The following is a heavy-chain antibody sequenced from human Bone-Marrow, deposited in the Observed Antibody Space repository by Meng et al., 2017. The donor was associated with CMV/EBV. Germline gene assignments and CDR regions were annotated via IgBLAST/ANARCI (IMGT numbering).Heavy chain of an antibody. Sequence: SVKVSCKASGGTFSSYAISWVRQAPGQGLEWMGGIIPILGIANYAQKFQGRVTITADKSTSTAYMELSSLRSEDTAVYYCARDFYGSGSYWPHFDYWGQGTLVTVSS. CDR3: ARDFYGSGSYWPHFDY. D-gene: IGHD3-10*01. V-gene: IGHV1-69*10. J-gene: IGHJ4*02. CDR1: GGTFSSYA. CDR2: IIPILGIA.